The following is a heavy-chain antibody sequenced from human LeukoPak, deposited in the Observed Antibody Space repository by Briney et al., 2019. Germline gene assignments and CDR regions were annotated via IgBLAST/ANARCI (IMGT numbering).Heavy chain of an antibody. CDR3: ARGLGPRYSSSWYYYYGMDV. V-gene: IGHV4-61*01. CDR2: IYYSGST. CDR1: GGSVSSGSYY. Sequence: SETLSLTCTVSGGSVSSGSYYWSWIRQPPGKGLEWIGYIYYSGSTNYNPSLKSRVTISVDTSKNQFSLKLSSVTAADTAVYYCARGLGPRYSSSWYYYYGMDVWGQGTTVTVSS. D-gene: IGHD6-13*01. J-gene: IGHJ6*02.